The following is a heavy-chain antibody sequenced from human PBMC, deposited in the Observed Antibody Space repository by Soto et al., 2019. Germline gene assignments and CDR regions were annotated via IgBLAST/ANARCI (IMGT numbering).Heavy chain of an antibody. J-gene: IGHJ5*02. CDR3: WRGMHLGRLDA. V-gene: IGHV3-30*03. CDR1: GFTFSSYS. D-gene: IGHD2-8*01. Sequence: QPGGSLRLSCAASGFTFSSYSMNWVRQAPGKGLEWVALISYDGANKYYADSVKGRFTISRDNAKNTLYLHMNSLRPEDTAVYLCWRGMHLGRLDAWGQGTLDTVSA. CDR2: ISYDGANK.